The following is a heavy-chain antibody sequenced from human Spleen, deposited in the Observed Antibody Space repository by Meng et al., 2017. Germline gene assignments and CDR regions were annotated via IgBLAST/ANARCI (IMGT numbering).Heavy chain of an antibody. V-gene: IGHV3-9*03. D-gene: IGHD3-10*01. J-gene: IGHJ3*02. CDR1: GFTFDDYA. CDR3: AKDTAQFSQLYGSAAVGAFDI. Sequence: GGSLRLSCAASGFTFDDYAMHWVRQAPGKGLEWVSGISWNSGSIGYADSVKGRFTISRDNAKNSLYLQMNSLRAEDMALYYCAKDTAQFSQLYGSAAVGAFDIWGQGTMVTVSS. CDR2: ISWNSGSI.